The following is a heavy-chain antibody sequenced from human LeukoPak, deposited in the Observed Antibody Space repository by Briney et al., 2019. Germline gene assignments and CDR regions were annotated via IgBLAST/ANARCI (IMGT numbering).Heavy chain of an antibody. V-gene: IGHV3-21*06. CDR3: ARGPFSSSWSEFDY. CDR2: ISGVSRYI. Sequence: GGSLTLSCAASGFTFSDYSLNWVRQAPGKGLEWVSCISGVSRYIYYADSLKGRSTISRDNAQNSLYLHMNNLRAEDTAVYYCARGPFSSSWSEFDYWGQGTLVTVSS. J-gene: IGHJ4*02. CDR1: GFTFSDYS. D-gene: IGHD6-13*01.